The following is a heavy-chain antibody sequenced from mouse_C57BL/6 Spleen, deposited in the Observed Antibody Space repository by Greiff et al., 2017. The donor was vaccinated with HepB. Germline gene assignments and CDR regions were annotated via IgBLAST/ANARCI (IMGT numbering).Heavy chain of an antibody. CDR2: IDPSDSDT. J-gene: IGHJ1*03. CDR1: GYTFTSYW. Sequence: QVQLQQPGAELVKPGASVKLSCKASGYTFTSYWMQWVKQRPGQGLEWIGEIDPSDSDTNYNQKFKGKATLTVDTSSSTAYMQLSSLTSEDSAVYYCARGDGSSQGYFDVWGTGTTVTVSS. D-gene: IGHD1-1*01. V-gene: IGHV1-50*01. CDR3: ARGDGSSQGYFDV.